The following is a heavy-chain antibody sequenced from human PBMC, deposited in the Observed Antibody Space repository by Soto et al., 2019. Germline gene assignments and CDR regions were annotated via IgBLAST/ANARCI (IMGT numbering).Heavy chain of an antibody. D-gene: IGHD3-16*01. V-gene: IGHV3-13*04. CDR2: ISGAGDT. Sequence: EVQLVESGGGLVQPGGSLRLSCAASGFTFSSSDMHWVRQGTGEGMEWVAAISGAGDTYYPGPVRGRFTISRENANNSLYLQMNNLRAGDTAVYSFARGLFNAEGGFYYFDYWGQGSLVTVSS. CDR3: ARGLFNAEGGFYYFDY. J-gene: IGHJ4*02. CDR1: GFTFSSSD.